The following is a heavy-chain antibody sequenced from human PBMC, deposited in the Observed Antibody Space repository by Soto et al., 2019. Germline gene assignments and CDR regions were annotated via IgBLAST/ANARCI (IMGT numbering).Heavy chain of an antibody. J-gene: IGHJ3*01. CDR2: ILVDGRT. V-gene: IGHV3-23*01. Sequence: GVSLRLSCAASGFPCGSHDMTWVRQAPGKGLEWVSTILVDGRTFYVDSVKGRFTISRDNSRNTVYLQMNSLTAGDTALYYCATATATGGGAFDFCGQGTMVTVSS. D-gene: IGHD2-8*02. CDR1: GFPCGSHD. CDR3: ATATATGGGAFDF.